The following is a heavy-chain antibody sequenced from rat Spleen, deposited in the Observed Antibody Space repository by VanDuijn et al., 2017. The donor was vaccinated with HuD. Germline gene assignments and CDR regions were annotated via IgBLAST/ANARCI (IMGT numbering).Heavy chain of an antibody. CDR2: ISYEGSST. Sequence: EVQLVESGGGLVQPGRSLKLSCAASGFTFSDYYMAWVRQAPKKGLEWVASISYEGSSTYYRDSVKGRFTISRDNAKNTLYLQMDSLRSEDTATYYCARPNYPGFNYFDYWGQGVMVTVSS. CDR3: ARPNYPGFNYFDY. D-gene: IGHD1-4*01. V-gene: IGHV5-22*01. J-gene: IGHJ2*01. CDR1: GFTFSDYY.